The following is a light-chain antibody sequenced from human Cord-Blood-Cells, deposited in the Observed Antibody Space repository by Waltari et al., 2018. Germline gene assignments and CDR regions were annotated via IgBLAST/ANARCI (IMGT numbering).Light chain of an antibody. J-gene: IGLJ3*02. CDR1: SSAVGSYNL. V-gene: IGLV2-23*02. CDR2: EVS. Sequence: QSALTQPASVSGSPGQSITISCTGTSSAVGSYNLVSWYQQHPGKAPKLMIYEVSKRPSGVSNRFSGSKSGNTASLTISGLQAEDEADYYCCSYAGSSTPNWVFGGGTKLTVL. CDR3: CSYAGSSTPNWV.